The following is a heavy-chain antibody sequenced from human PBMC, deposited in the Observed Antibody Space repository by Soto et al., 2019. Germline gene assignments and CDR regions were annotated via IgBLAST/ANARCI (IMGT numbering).Heavy chain of an antibody. Sequence: SETLSLTCTLSGGSIISSSYYWGWIRQPPGKGLEWIGSIYYSGSTYYNPSLKSRVTISVDTSKNQFSLKLSSVTAADTAVYYCARLFPRVVPAAIYFDYWGQGTLVTVSS. CDR3: ARLFPRVVPAAIYFDY. D-gene: IGHD2-2*01. CDR2: IYYSGST. CDR1: GGSIISSSYY. V-gene: IGHV4-39*01. J-gene: IGHJ4*02.